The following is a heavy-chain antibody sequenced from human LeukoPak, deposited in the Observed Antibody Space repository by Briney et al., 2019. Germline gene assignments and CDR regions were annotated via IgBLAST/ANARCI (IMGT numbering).Heavy chain of an antibody. CDR2: INNGGYT. Sequence: GGSLRLSCAASGFSFNNYAMSWVRQAPGKGLEWVSGINNGGYTYDADSVKGRFTISRDNSENTLYLRMNSLRAEDTAIYYCAKGGSGSYYTKPYFDYWGQGTLATVSS. V-gene: IGHV3-23*01. CDR1: GFSFNNYA. CDR3: AKGGSGSYYTKPYFDY. D-gene: IGHD3-10*01. J-gene: IGHJ4*02.